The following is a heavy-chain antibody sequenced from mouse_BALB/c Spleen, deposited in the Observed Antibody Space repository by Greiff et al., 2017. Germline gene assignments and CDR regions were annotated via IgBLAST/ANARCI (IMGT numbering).Heavy chain of an antibody. V-gene: IGHV1-18*01. CDR1: GYSFTGYT. J-gene: IGHJ4*01. CDR2: INPYNGGT. CDR3: AREGMDDDGGAMDY. D-gene: IGHD2-4*01. Sequence: EVKLVESGPELVKPGASMKISCKASGYSFTGYTMNWVKQSHGKNLEWIGLINPYNGGTSYNQKFKGKATLTVDKSSSTAYMELLSLTSEDSAVYYCAREGMDDDGGAMDYWGQGTSVTVSS.